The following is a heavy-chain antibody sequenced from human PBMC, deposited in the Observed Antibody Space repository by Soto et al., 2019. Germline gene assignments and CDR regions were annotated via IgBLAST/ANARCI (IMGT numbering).Heavy chain of an antibody. D-gene: IGHD4-4*01. J-gene: IGHJ6*02. CDR1: GYNFADYW. Sequence: PGESLKISCKTSGYNFADYWIGWLRQLPGKGLEWIGIIYPGDSDTRYSPSFQGHVTITVDKSTNTAYLQWNTLRACVTAMYYCARHISKFLYCGYAMDVWGQAITVAV. V-gene: IGHV5-51*01. CDR3: ARHISKFLYCGYAMDV. CDR2: IYPGDSDT.